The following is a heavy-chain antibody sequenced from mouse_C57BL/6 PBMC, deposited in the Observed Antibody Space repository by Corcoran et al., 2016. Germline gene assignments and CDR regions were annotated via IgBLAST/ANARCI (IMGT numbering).Heavy chain of an antibody. D-gene: IGHD2-4*01. CDR2: INPYNGGT. J-gene: IGHJ2*01. Sequence: EVQLQQSGPVLVKPGASVKMSCKAYGYTFTDYYMNWVKQSHGKSLEWIGVINPYNGGTSYNQKFKGKATLTVDKSSSTAYMELNSLTSEDSAVYYCARIGIYYDYDDFWGQGTTLTVSS. CDR1: GYTFTDYY. V-gene: IGHV1-19*01. CDR3: ARIGIYYDYDDF.